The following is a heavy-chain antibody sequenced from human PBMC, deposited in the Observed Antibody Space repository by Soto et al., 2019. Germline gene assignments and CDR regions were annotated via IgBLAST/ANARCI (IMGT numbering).Heavy chain of an antibody. Sequence: PSETLSLTCAVYGGSFSGYYWSWIRQPPGKGLEWIGEINHSGSTNYNPSLKSRVTISVDTSKNQFSLKLSSVTAADTAVYYCARGSDGWVTTVPFDYWGQGTLVTVSS. CDR3: ARGSDGWVTTVPFDY. D-gene: IGHD3-16*01. J-gene: IGHJ4*02. CDR1: GGSFSGYY. CDR2: INHSGST. V-gene: IGHV4-34*01.